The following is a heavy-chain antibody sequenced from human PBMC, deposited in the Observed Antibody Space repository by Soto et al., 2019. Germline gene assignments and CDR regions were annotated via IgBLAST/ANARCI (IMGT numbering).Heavy chain of an antibody. CDR2: IRSKAYGGTT. CDR1: GFTFGDYA. D-gene: IGHD3-16*01. J-gene: IGHJ6*02. Sequence: EVQLVESGGGLVQPGRSLRLSCTASGFTFGDYAMSWVRQAPGKGLEWVGFIRSKAYGGTTEYAASVKGRFTISRDDSKSIAYLQMNSLKTEDTAVYYCTRGRGGAYYYGMDVWGQGTTVTVSS. V-gene: IGHV3-49*04. CDR3: TRGRGGAYYYGMDV.